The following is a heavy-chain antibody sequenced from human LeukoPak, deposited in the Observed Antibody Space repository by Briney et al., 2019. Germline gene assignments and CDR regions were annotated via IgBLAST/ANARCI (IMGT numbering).Heavy chain of an antibody. Sequence: ASVKVSCKASGYTFSSYDINWVRQVAGQGLEWMGWMNPNSGNTGYAQKFQGRLNMTRNTSIDTAYMELSSLRSDDTAVYYCARRVGSGWPVQHWGQGTLVTVSS. J-gene: IGHJ1*01. V-gene: IGHV1-8*01. CDR3: ARRVGSGWPVQH. CDR2: MNPNSGNT. CDR1: GYTFSSYD. D-gene: IGHD6-19*01.